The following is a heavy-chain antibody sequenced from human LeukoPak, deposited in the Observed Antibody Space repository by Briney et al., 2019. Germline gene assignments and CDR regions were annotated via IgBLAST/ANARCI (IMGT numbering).Heavy chain of an antibody. V-gene: IGHV5-51*01. D-gene: IGHD3-16*01. Sequence: GESLKISCKGSGYSFTNYWIAWVRQMPGXXXXXMGIIXXXDXXTXXXPXFXGXXXXXADKSISTAYLQWSSLKASDTAMYYCARIWLRAFDIWGQGTMVTVSS. CDR3: ARIWLRAFDI. CDR2: IXXXDXXT. CDR1: GYSFTNYW. J-gene: IGHJ3*02.